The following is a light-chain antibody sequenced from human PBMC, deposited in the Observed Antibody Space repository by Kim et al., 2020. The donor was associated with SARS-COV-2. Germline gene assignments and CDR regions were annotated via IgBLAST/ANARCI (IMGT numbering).Light chain of an antibody. CDR2: GAT. CDR3: QEHGTS. J-gene: IGKJ5*01. Sequence: LSLSPGESATSSCRASQSMSSSQLAWYQHKPGQAPRLLISGATNRATGIPDRFSGSGSGTDFTLIISRLEPEDFAVYYCQEHGTSFGQGTRLEIK. CDR1: QSMSSSQ. V-gene: IGKV3-20*01.